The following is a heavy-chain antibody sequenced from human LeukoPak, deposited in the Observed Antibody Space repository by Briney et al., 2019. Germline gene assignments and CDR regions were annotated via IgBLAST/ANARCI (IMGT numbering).Heavy chain of an antibody. CDR3: ALLAVASDFDY. D-gene: IGHD6-19*01. V-gene: IGHV3-48*03. CDR1: GFTFSSYE. CDR2: ISSSGSTI. Sequence: GGSLRLSCAASGFTFSSYEMNWVRQAPGKGLEWVSYISSSGSTIYYADSVKGRFTISRDNAENSLYLQMNSLGVEDTAVYYCALLAVASDFDYWGQGALVTVSS. J-gene: IGHJ4*02.